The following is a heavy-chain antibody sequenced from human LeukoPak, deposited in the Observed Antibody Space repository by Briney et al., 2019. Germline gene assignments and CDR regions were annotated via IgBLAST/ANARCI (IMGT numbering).Heavy chain of an antibody. V-gene: IGHV1-2*02. J-gene: IGHJ5*02. Sequence: GASVKVSCKASGYTFTGYYMHWVRQAPGQGLEWMGWINPNSGGTNYAQKFQGRVTMTRGTSISTAYMELSRLRSDDTAVYYCAREDIVVVPAAIVGSSFDPWGQGTLVTVSS. CDR1: GYTFTGYY. D-gene: IGHD2-2*01. CDR2: INPNSGGT. CDR3: AREDIVVVPAAIVGSSFDP.